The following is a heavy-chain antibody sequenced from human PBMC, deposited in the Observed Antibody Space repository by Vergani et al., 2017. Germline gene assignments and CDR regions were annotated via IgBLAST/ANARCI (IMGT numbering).Heavy chain of an antibody. Sequence: QVQLVESGGGVVQPGRSLRLSCAASGFTFSSYGMHWVRQAPGKGLEWVAVISYDGSNKYYADSVKGRFTISRDNSKNTLYLQMNSLRAVDTAVYYCAKEIVVVPAAIKAFDIWGQGTMVTVSS. D-gene: IGHD2-2*01. CDR3: AKEIVVVPAAIKAFDI. CDR2: ISYDGSNK. CDR1: GFTFSSYG. J-gene: IGHJ3*02. V-gene: IGHV3-30*18.